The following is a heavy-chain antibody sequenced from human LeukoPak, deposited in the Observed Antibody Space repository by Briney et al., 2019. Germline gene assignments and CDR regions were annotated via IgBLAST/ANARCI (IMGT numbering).Heavy chain of an antibody. CDR1: GFTFSSYA. CDR3: ARDGGEGLWFGELLDP. CDR2: ISYDGGNK. V-gene: IGHV3-30*04. D-gene: IGHD3-10*01. J-gene: IGHJ5*02. Sequence: GGSLRLSCAASGFTFSSYAMHWVRQAPGKGLEWVAVISYDGGNKYYADSVKGRFTISRDNSKNTLYLQMNSLRAEDTAVYYCARDGGEGLWFGELLDPWGQGTLVTVSS.